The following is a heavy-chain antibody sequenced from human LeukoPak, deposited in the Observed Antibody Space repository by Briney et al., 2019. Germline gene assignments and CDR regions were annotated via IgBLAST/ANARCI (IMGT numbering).Heavy chain of an antibody. CDR1: GGSISSYY. D-gene: IGHD5-18*01. CDR2: IYYSGST. J-gene: IGHJ6*02. V-gene: IGHV4-59*01. CDR3: ARTKIRYGMDV. Sequence: PSETLSLTCTVSGGSISSYYWSWIRQPPGKGLEWIGYIYYSGSTNYNPSLKSRVTISVDTSKNQFSLKLSSVTAADTAVYYCARTKIRYGMDVWGQGTTVTVSS.